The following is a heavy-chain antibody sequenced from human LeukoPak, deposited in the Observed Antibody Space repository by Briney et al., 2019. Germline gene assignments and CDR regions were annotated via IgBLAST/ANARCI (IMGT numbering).Heavy chain of an antibody. CDR2: IYSGGST. J-gene: IGHJ4*02. D-gene: IGHD6-13*01. CDR3: ARGDSSSWYYFDY. Sequence: GGSLRLSCAASGFTVSSNYISWVRQAPGKGLEWVSVIYSGGSTYYADSVKGRFTISRDNSKNTLYLQMNSLRAEDTAVYYCARGDSSSWYYFDYWGQGTLVTVSS. CDR1: GFTVSSNY. V-gene: IGHV3-66*02.